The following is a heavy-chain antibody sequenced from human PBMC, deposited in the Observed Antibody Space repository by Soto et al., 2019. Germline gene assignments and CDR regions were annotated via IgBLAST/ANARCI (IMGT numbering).Heavy chain of an antibody. Sequence: QVQLVQSGAEVKKPGASVKVSCKTSGYTFTSYAISWGRQAPGPGLEWMGWISAYNGNTHYAQKLQGRATMTTDTSTSTAYMEMRSLRSEDTAVYYWARDLAAAGPFDYWGQGTLGTVSS. CDR2: ISAYNGNT. V-gene: IGHV1-18*01. D-gene: IGHD6-13*01. J-gene: IGHJ4*02. CDR3: ARDLAAAGPFDY. CDR1: GYTFTSYA.